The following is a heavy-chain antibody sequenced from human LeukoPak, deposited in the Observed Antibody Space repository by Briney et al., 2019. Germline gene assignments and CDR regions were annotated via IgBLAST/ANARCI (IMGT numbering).Heavy chain of an antibody. V-gene: IGHV3-21*01. Sequence: GGSLRLSCAASGFTFSNYWMHWVRQAPGKGLEWVSSISSSSSYIYYADSVKGRFTISRDNAKNSLYLQMNSLRAEDTAVYYCARALYSSGHPLSFDYWGQGTLVTVSS. J-gene: IGHJ4*02. CDR1: GFTFSNYW. CDR2: ISSSSSYI. D-gene: IGHD6-19*01. CDR3: ARALYSSGHPLSFDY.